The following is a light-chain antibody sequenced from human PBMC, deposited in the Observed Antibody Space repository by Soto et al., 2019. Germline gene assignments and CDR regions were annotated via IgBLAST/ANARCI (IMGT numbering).Light chain of an antibody. CDR3: QQYDNSPLT. CDR1: QSVSSSY. CDR2: GAS. V-gene: IGKV3-20*01. J-gene: IGKJ4*01. Sequence: EIVLTQSPGTLSLSPGERATLSCMASQSVSSSYLAWYQQKPGQAPRLLIYGASSRATGIPDRFSGSGSGTDFTLTISRLEPEDFAVYYCQQYDNSPLTFGGGTKVEIK.